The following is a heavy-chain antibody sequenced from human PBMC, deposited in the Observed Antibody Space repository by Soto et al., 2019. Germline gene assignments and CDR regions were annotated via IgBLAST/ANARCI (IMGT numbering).Heavy chain of an antibody. CDR2: ISYDGINK. J-gene: IGHJ5*02. D-gene: IGHD2-2*03. Sequence: QVQLVESGGGVVQPGRSLRLSCAASGFTFSSYGMHWVRQAPGKGLYWVAVISYDGINKYYADSVKGRFTISRDNAKNTLYLQMNSLRADDTAVYYCAKSPGYCSSTSCTPFDPWGQGTLVTVSS. CDR3: AKSPGYCSSTSCTPFDP. CDR1: GFTFSSYG. V-gene: IGHV3-30*18.